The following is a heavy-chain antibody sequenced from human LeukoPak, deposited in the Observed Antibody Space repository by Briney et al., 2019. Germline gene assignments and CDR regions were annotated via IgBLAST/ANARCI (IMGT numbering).Heavy chain of an antibody. CDR2: IWYDGSNK. D-gene: IGHD3-10*01. Sequence: GGSLRLSCAASGFTFSSYGMHWVRQAPGKGLEWVTVIWYDGSNKYYADSVKGRFTISRDNSKNTLYLQMNSLRAEDTAVYYCARDYNLYYYGSGSYSDYWGQGTLVTVSS. CDR3: ARDYNLYYYGSGSYSDY. V-gene: IGHV3-33*01. J-gene: IGHJ4*02. CDR1: GFTFSSYG.